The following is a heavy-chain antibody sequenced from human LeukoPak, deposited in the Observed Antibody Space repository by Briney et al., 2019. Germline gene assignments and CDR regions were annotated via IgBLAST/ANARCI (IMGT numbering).Heavy chain of an antibody. Sequence: KPSETLSLTCTVSGGSISSYYWSWIRQPPGKGLEWIGYIYYSGSTNYNPSLKSRVTISVDTSKNQFSLKLSSVTAADTAVYYCARVGYYDSSGSDYWGQGTLVTVSS. CDR3: ARVGYYDSSGSDY. CDR2: IYYSGST. D-gene: IGHD3-22*01. V-gene: IGHV4-59*01. J-gene: IGHJ4*02. CDR1: GGSISSYY.